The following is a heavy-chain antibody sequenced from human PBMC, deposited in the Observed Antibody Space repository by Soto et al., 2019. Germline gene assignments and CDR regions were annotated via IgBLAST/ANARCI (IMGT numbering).Heavy chain of an antibody. D-gene: IGHD4-4*01. CDR3: AKPDYSNSRSMAGHAFDI. J-gene: IGHJ3*02. Sequence: PGGSLRLSCAASGFTFSSYGMHWVRQAPGKGLEWVAVISYDGSNKYYADSVKGRFTISRDNSKNTLYLQMNSLRAEDTAVYYCAKPDYSNSRSMAGHAFDIWGQGTMVTVSS. CDR1: GFTFSSYG. V-gene: IGHV3-30*18. CDR2: ISYDGSNK.